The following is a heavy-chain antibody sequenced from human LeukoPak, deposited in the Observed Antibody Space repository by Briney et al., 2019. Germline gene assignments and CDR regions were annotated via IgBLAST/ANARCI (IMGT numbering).Heavy chain of an antibody. Sequence: SETLSLTCTVSGGSISSYYWSWIRQPAGKGLEWIGRIYTSGSTNYNPSLKSRVTMSVDTSKNQFSLELSSVTAADTAVYYCASTAVVVAATSDAFDIWGQGTMVTVSS. CDR2: IYTSGST. J-gene: IGHJ3*02. CDR1: GGSISSYY. D-gene: IGHD2-15*01. V-gene: IGHV4-4*07. CDR3: ASTAVVVAATSDAFDI.